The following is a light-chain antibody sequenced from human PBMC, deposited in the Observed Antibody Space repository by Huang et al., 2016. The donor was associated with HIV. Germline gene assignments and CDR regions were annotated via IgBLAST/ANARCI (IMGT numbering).Light chain of an antibody. V-gene: IGKV1-33*01. Sequence: DIQMTQSPSSLSASVGDRVTITCQASQDIAKFLNWSQQKPGQAHKLLIYDASTLQTGVPSRFSGSGSVTDFTFTISSLQPEDIATYYCQQYDSLPPWTFGQGTKVEIQ. J-gene: IGKJ1*01. CDR2: DAS. CDR1: QDIAKF. CDR3: QQYDSLPPWT.